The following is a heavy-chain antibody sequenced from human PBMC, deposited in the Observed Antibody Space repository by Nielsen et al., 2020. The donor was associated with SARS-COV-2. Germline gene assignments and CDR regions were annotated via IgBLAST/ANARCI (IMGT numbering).Heavy chain of an antibody. CDR3: AKDPAAAGTVY. CDR1: GFTFSSYA. J-gene: IGHJ4*02. Sequence: SLRLSCAASGFTFSSYAMSWVRQAPGKGLEWVSGISWNSGSIGYADSVKGRFTISRDNAKNSLYLQMNSLRAEDTALYYCAKDPAAAGTVYWGQGTLVTVSS. CDR2: ISWNSGSI. D-gene: IGHD6-13*01. V-gene: IGHV3-9*01.